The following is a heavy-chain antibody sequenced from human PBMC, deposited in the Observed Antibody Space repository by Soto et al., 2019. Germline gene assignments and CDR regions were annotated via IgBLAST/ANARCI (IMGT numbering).Heavy chain of an antibody. CDR3: ARGVGSSSDSQH. CDR1: GGSFSGYY. D-gene: IGHD6-6*01. V-gene: IGHV4-34*01. CDR2: INHSGST. Sequence: SETLSLTCAVYGGSFSGYYWSWIRQPPGKGLEWIGEINHSGSTNYNPSLKSRVTISVYTSKNQFYLKLSSVTAADTAVYYCARGVGSSSDSQHWGQGTLVTVSS. J-gene: IGHJ1*01.